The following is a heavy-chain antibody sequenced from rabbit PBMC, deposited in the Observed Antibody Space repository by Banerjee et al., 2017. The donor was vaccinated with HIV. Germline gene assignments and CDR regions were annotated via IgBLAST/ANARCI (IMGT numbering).Heavy chain of an antibody. CDR3: ARDMDYAYGSAIDLNL. CDR1: GFDFSSYY. CDR2: IYAGKGSS. J-gene: IGHJ4*01. Sequence: QLKETGGGLVQPGGSLTLSCKASGFDFSSYYMNWVRQAPGKGLEWIGRIYAGKGSSDYANWVNGRFTISSDSAQNTVDLQMNSLTAADTATYFCARDMDYAYGSAIDLNLWGQGTLVTVS. V-gene: IGHV1S7*01. D-gene: IGHD6-1*01.